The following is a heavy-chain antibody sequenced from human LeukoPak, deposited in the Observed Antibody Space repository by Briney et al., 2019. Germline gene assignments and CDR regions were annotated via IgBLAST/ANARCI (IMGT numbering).Heavy chain of an antibody. CDR2: INHSGST. J-gene: IGHJ5*02. Sequence: SETLSLTCTVSGGSISSYYWSWIRQPPGKGLEWIGEINHSGSTNYNPSLKSRVTISVDTSKNQFSLKLSSVTAADTAVYYCARGLFSPKYYYDSSGYYPNWFDPWGQGTLVTVSS. V-gene: IGHV4-34*01. D-gene: IGHD3-22*01. CDR1: GGSISSYY. CDR3: ARGLFSPKYYYDSSGYYPNWFDP.